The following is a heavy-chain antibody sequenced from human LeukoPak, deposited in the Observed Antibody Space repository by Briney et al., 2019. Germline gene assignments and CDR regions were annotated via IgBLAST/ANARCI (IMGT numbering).Heavy chain of an antibody. CDR3: ARHRGYSYGGNFDY. Sequence: SETLSLTCSVSGGSISSSSYYWRCIRQPPGKRLEWIGSIYYTGSTYYNPSLKGRVTISVDTSKNQFSLKLSSVTAADTAVYYWARHRGYSYGGNFDYWGQGTLVSVSS. CDR1: GGSISSSSYY. D-gene: IGHD5-18*01. V-gene: IGHV4-39*01. CDR2: IYYTGST. J-gene: IGHJ4*02.